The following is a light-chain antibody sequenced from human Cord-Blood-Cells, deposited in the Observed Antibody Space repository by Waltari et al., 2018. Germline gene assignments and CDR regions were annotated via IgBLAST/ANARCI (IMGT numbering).Light chain of an antibody. J-gene: IGKJ2*01. Sequence: EIVLTRSPGTLSLSPGERATLSCRARKSVSSSYLAWYQQKPGQAPRLLIYGASSRATGIPDRFSGSGSGTDFTLTISRLEPEDFAVYYCQQYGSSPPGTFGQGTKLEIK. V-gene: IGKV3-20*01. CDR3: QQYGSSPPGT. CDR2: GAS. CDR1: KSVSSSY.